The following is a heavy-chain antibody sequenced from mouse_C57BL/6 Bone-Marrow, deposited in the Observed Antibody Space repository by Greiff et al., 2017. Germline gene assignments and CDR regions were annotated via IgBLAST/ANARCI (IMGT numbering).Heavy chain of an antibody. D-gene: IGHD2-3*01. CDR2: IHPNSGST. Sequence: QVQLQQPGAELVKPGASVKLSCKASGYTFTSYWMHWVKQRPGQGLEWIGMIHPNSGSTNYNEKFKSKATLTVDKSSSTAYMQLSSLTSEDSAVYYCARRGGLLRFDYWGQGTTLTVSS. CDR1: GYTFTSYW. CDR3: ARRGGLLRFDY. V-gene: IGHV1-64*01. J-gene: IGHJ2*01.